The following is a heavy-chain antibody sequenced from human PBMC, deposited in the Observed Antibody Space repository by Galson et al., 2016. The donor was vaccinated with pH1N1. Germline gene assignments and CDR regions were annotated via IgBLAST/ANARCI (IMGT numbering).Heavy chain of an antibody. CDR2: ISYDGNNA. CDR3: AKDGGTGSGKQSAFGMTV. D-gene: IGHD3-10*01. CDR1: GFTFRRSG. J-gene: IGHJ6*02. Sequence: SLRLSCAVSGFTFRRSGMHWVRQAPGKGLEWVAIISYDGNNAYHGDSVKGRFTISRDNSKNTLYLDMNSLRPEDTAVYYCAKDGGTGSGKQSAFGMTVWGQGTTVTVSS. V-gene: IGHV3-30*19.